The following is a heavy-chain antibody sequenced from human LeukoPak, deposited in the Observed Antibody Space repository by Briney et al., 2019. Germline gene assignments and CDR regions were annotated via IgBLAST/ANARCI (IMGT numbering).Heavy chain of an antibody. CDR3: ARDRATYDSSGPLDY. CDR2: ISSSSSYI. CDR1: GFTFSSYS. D-gene: IGHD3-22*01. V-gene: IGHV3-21*01. J-gene: IGHJ4*02. Sequence: GGSLRLSCAASGFTFSSYSMNWVRQAPGKGLEWVSSISSSSSYIYYADSVKGRFAISRDNAKNSLYLQMNSLRAEDTAVYYCARDRATYDSSGPLDYWGQGTLVAVSS.